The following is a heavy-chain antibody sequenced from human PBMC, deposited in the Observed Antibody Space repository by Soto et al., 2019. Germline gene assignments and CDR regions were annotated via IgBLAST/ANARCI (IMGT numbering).Heavy chain of an antibody. V-gene: IGHV3-30*18. D-gene: IGHD2-2*01. CDR1: GFTFSSYG. CDR3: AKDWEYCSSTSCSNYYYYGMEV. Sequence: GGSLRLSCAASGFTFSSYGMHWVRQAPGKGLEWVAVISYDGSNKYYADSVKGRFTISRDNSKNTLYLQMNSLRAEDTAVYYCAKDWEYCSSTSCSNYYYYGMEVWGQGTTVTVSS. J-gene: IGHJ6*02. CDR2: ISYDGSNK.